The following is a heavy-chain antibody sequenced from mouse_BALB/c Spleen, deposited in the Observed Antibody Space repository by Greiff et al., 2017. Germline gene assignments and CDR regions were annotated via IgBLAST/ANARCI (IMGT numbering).Heavy chain of an antibody. V-gene: IGHV5-6*01. CDR2: ISSGGSYT. CDR1: GFTFSSYG. Sequence: EVQGVESGGDLVKPGGSLKLSCAASGFTFSSYGMSWVRQTPDKRLEWVATISSGGSYTYYPDSVKGRFTISRDNAKNTLYLQMSSLKSEDTAMYYCARENYRYDGGHFDYWGQGTTLTVSS. J-gene: IGHJ2*01. CDR3: ARENYRYDGGHFDY. D-gene: IGHD2-14*01.